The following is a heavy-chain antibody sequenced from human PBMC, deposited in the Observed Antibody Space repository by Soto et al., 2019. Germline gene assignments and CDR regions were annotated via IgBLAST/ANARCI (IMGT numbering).Heavy chain of an antibody. J-gene: IGHJ5*02. CDR3: ARHRRAYCGGDCYSNWFDP. CDR2: IYPGDSDT. Sequence: EVQLVPSGAEVKKPGESLKISCKGSGYSFTSYWIGWVRQMPGKGLEWMGIIYPGDSDTRYLPSIQGQVTISADKSISTAYLEWSSLKASDTAMYYCARHRRAYCGGDCYSNWFDPWGQGTLVTVSS. D-gene: IGHD2-21*02. V-gene: IGHV5-51*01. CDR1: GYSFTSYW.